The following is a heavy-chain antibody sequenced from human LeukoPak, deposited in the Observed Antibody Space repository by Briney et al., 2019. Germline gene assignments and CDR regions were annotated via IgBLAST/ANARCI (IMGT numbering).Heavy chain of an antibody. Sequence: GASVKVPCKASGYTFTSYDINWVRQATGQGLEWMGWMNPNSGNTGYAQKFQGRVTMTRNTSISTAYMELSSLRSEDTAVYYCAVGYYDFWSGYYDYWGQGTLVTVSS. J-gene: IGHJ4*02. CDR1: GYTFTSYD. CDR3: AVGYYDFWSGYYDY. V-gene: IGHV1-8*01. D-gene: IGHD3-3*01. CDR2: MNPNSGNT.